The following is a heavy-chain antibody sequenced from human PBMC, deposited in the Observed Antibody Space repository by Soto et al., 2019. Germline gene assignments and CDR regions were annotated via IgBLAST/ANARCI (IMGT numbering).Heavy chain of an antibody. CDR1: GYTFTTYV. V-gene: IGHV1-18*01. J-gene: IGHJ4*02. Sequence: ASVTVSCKASGYTFTTYVINWVRQAPGQGLEWVGWISGYNGNTNYAQKFQGRVTMTIDTSTNTAFMELRNLMSDDTAVYYCARDQTVLDYWGQGTLVTVSS. D-gene: IGHD6-6*01. CDR2: ISGYNGNT. CDR3: ARDQTVLDY.